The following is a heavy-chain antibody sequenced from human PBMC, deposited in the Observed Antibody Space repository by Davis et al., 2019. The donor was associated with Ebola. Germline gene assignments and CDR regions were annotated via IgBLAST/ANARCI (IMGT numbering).Heavy chain of an antibody. CDR3: ARDIGSSSPDGMDV. Sequence: ASVKVSCKASGYTFTGYYMHWVRQAPGQGLEWMGRINPNSGGTNYAQKFQGRVTMTRDTSISTAYMELSRLRSEDTAVYYCARDIGSSSPDGMDVWGKGTTVTVSS. CDR2: INPNSGGT. J-gene: IGHJ6*04. D-gene: IGHD6-13*01. V-gene: IGHV1-2*06. CDR1: GYTFTGYY.